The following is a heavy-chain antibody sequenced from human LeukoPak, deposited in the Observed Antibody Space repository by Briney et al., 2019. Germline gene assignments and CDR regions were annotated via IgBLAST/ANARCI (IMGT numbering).Heavy chain of an antibody. V-gene: IGHV5-51*01. CDR3: ARAPNYGDYHAPFDY. Sequence: SGESLKISCKGSGYSFTIYWIGWVRPMPGKGLEWMGIIYPGDSDTRYSPSFQGQVTISADKSISTAYLQWSSLKASDTAMYYCARAPNYGDYHAPFDYWGQGTLVTVSS. J-gene: IGHJ4*02. CDR2: IYPGDSDT. CDR1: GYSFTIYW. D-gene: IGHD4-17*01.